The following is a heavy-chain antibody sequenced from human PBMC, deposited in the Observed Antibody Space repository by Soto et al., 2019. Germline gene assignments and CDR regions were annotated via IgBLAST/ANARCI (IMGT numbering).Heavy chain of an antibody. CDR1: GGSISSSSYY. CDR2: IYYSGST. V-gene: IGHV4-39*01. Sequence: SETLSLTCTVSGGSISSSSYYWGWIRQPPGKGLEWIGSIYYSGSTYYNPSLKSRVTISVDTSKNQFSLKLSSVTAADTAVYYCARYNVLRFLEWLPQYFDYWGPGTLVTVSS. CDR3: ARYNVLRFLEWLPQYFDY. D-gene: IGHD3-3*01. J-gene: IGHJ4*02.